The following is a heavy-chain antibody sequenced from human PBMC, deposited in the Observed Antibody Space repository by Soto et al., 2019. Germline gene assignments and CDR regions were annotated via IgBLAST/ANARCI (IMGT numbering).Heavy chain of an antibody. CDR2: IYPGDSDT. Sequence: GESLKISCTGSGYSFTSYWIGWVRQMPGTGLEWMGIIYPGDSDTRYSPSFQGQVTISADKSISTAYLQWSSLKASDTAMYYCARSRWEAHYDSRGYYDYYYYGMDVWGQGTTVTVSS. CDR3: ARSRWEAHYDSRGYYDYYYYGMDV. V-gene: IGHV5-51*03. J-gene: IGHJ6*02. CDR1: GYSFTSYW. D-gene: IGHD3-22*01.